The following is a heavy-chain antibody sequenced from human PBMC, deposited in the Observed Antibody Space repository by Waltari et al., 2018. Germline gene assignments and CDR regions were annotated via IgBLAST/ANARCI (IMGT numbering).Heavy chain of an antibody. Sequence: QVQLQESGPGLVKPSQTLSLTCTVSGGSISRGSYYWSWIRQPAGKGLEWIGRIYTSGSTNYNPSLKSRVTISVDTSKNQFSLKLSSVTAADTAVYYCARGERAVAGGGFDYWGQGTLVTVSS. D-gene: IGHD6-19*01. CDR1: GGSISRGSYY. V-gene: IGHV4-61*02. J-gene: IGHJ4*02. CDR2: IYTSGST. CDR3: ARGERAVAGGGFDY.